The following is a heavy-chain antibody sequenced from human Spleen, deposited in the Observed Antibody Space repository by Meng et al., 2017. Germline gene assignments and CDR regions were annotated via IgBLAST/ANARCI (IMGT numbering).Heavy chain of an antibody. D-gene: IGHD3-22*01. CDR3: ARKASGYYFSEH. J-gene: IGHJ1*01. CDR2: INTNTGDP. CDR1: GYTFTTYG. V-gene: IGHV7-4-1*02. Sequence: QGQLVQSGSDLKKPGAPMKFSCKSSGYTFTTYGMSWVRQAHGQGLEWMGWINTNTGDPTYDQGFTGRFVFSLDTSVSKAYLQINSLKDEDTAVYYCARKASGYYFSEHWGQGTLVTVSS.